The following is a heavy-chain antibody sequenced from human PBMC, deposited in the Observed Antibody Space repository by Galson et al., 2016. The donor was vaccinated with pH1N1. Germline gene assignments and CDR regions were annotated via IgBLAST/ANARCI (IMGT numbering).Heavy chain of an antibody. CDR2: VSRSGDT. V-gene: IGHV4-61*02. J-gene: IGHJ5*02. CDR1: GGSTSVGTYY. D-gene: IGHD6-13*01. Sequence: TLSLTCTVSGGSTSVGTYYWSWVRQPAGKALEWIGGVSRSGDTNYNPSLGSRVTVSVDTSKNQFSMRLASVAASDTAVYYCARWQQGSATFYPWGQGTLVSVSS. CDR3: ARWQQGSATFYP.